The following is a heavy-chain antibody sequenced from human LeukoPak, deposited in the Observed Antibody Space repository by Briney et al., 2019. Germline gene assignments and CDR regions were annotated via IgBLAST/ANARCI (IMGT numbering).Heavy chain of an antibody. Sequence: GGSLRLSCAASGSTFSSYGMHWVRQAPGKGLEWVAFIRYDGSNKYYADSVKGRFTISRDNSKNTLYLQMNSLRAEDTAVYYCAKVGSDSGEYYYYYMDVWGKGTTVTVSS. D-gene: IGHD3-10*01. CDR3: AKVGSDSGEYYYYYMDV. CDR2: IRYDGSNK. J-gene: IGHJ6*03. CDR1: GSTFSSYG. V-gene: IGHV3-30*02.